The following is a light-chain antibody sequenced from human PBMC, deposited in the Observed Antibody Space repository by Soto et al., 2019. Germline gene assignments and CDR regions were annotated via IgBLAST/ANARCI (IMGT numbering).Light chain of an antibody. CDR3: QQYGSSPLIT. V-gene: IGKV3-20*01. CDR1: QSVSSSY. CDR2: GAS. Sequence: EIVLTHSPGTLSFSPGEIATLSCRASQSVSSSYLAWYQQKPGQAPRLLIYGASSRATGIPDRFSGSGSGTDFTLTISRLEPEDFAVYYCQQYGSSPLITFGQGTRLEIK. J-gene: IGKJ5*01.